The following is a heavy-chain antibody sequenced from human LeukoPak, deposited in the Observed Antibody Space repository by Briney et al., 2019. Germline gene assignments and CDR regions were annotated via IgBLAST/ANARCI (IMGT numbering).Heavy chain of an antibody. D-gene: IGHD4-23*01. CDR3: ARQGYGGNPQGAADY. Sequence: ASVKVSCKASGYTFTNYDFSWVRQAPGQGLEWMGWISTYSGSTNYAQKLQGRVTMTTDTSTSTAYMELRSLSSDDTAVYYCARQGYGGNPQGAADYWGQGTLVTVSS. CDR1: GYTFTNYD. J-gene: IGHJ4*02. V-gene: IGHV1-18*01. CDR2: ISTYSGST.